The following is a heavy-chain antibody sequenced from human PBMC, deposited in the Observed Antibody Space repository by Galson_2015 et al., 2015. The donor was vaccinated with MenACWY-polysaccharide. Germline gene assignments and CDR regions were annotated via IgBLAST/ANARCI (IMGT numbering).Heavy chain of an antibody. CDR1: GGDFSTHG. Sequence: SVKVSCKASGGDFSTHGLSWLRQAPGQGFEFVGRIIPIMGSPNYAQRFQGRLTITADGSTRTAYMELSSLRFEDTAMFYCVRAECSRNPCGFAAWGQGTLLPVSS. CDR2: IIPIMGSP. D-gene: IGHD3-3*01. J-gene: IGHJ5*02. CDR3: VRAECSRNPCGFAA. V-gene: IGHV1-69*11.